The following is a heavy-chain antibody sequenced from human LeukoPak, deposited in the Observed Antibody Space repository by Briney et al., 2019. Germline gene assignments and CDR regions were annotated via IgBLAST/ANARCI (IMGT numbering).Heavy chain of an antibody. D-gene: IGHD3-22*01. CDR1: GGSFSGYY. Sequence: SETLSLTCAVYGGSFSGYYWTWIRQAPGKGLEWIGEINHSGNTNYNPSLKSRVAISVDTSKNQFSLKLSSVIAADTAMYYCARSKDGSGFAAYWGQGTQVTVSS. V-gene: IGHV4-34*01. J-gene: IGHJ4*02. CDR3: ARSKDGSGFAAY. CDR2: INHSGNT.